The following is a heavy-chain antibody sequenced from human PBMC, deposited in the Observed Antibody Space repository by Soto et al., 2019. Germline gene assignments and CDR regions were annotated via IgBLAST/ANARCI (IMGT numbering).Heavy chain of an antibody. CDR1: GYTFTNFG. J-gene: IGHJ4*02. Sequence: QVQLVQSGAEVKKPGASVKVSCKASGYTFTNFGISWVRQAPGQGLEWMGWISAYNGNTNYAQNFQGRVTMTTDTSTRTAYMGLRSLRSDETAVYYFARGGTPIDYWGQGTLVTVPS. CDR2: ISAYNGNT. CDR3: ARGGTPIDY. V-gene: IGHV1-18*01. D-gene: IGHD3-16*01.